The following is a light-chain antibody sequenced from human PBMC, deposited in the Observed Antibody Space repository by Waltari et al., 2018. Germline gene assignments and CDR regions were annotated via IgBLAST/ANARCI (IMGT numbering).Light chain of an antibody. V-gene: IGKV3-11*01. CDR2: DAS. CDR3: HQRSKWPLT. CDR1: QNIDSY. Sequence: EIVLTQSPATLSLSPGERATLSCRASQNIDSYLAWYQLKPGQVPRHLIIDASNRATGSPARCSGSGSGADFTLIISSLEPEDFAVYYCHQRSKWPLTFGGGTKVEIK. J-gene: IGKJ4*01.